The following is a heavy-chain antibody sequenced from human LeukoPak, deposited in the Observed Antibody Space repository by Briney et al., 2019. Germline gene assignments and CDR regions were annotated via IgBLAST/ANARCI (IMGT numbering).Heavy chain of an antibody. CDR1: GFTFSSYG. D-gene: IGHD4-11*01. CDR3: AKDFHSNFYNLLDY. V-gene: IGHV3-30*18. J-gene: IGHJ4*02. Sequence: GGSLRLSCAASGFTFSSYGMHWVRQAPGKGLEWVAVISYDGSNKYYADSVKGRFTISRDNSKNTLYLQMNSLRAEDTAVYYCAKDFHSNFYNLLDYWGQGTLVTASS. CDR2: ISYDGSNK.